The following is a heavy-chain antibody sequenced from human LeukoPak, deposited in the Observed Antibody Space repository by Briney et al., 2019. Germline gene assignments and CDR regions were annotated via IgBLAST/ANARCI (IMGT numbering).Heavy chain of an antibody. Sequence: HVASVKVSCKTSGYSFTDYYIHWVRQAPGQGLEWMGWINTKSGRTSSARKFQGRVTMTRDPSVTTVYMDLAWLTSDDTAIYFCARADFIDAGPYLIGPWGQGTLVTVSS. V-gene: IGHV1-2*02. CDR1: GYSFTDYY. CDR3: ARADFIDAGPYLIGP. J-gene: IGHJ5*02. D-gene: IGHD3-3*01. CDR2: INTKSGRT.